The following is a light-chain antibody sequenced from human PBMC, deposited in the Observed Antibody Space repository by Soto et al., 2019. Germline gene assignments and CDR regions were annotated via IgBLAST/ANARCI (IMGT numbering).Light chain of an antibody. CDR1: QSVSSTY. CDR2: GAS. Sequence: EIVLTQSPGTLSLSPGERAALSCRANQSVSSTYLAWYQQKPGQAPRLLIYGASSRATGIPDRFSGSGSGTDFTLTISRLEPEDFALYYCQQHGSSQTFGGGTKVEIK. V-gene: IGKV3-20*01. CDR3: QQHGSSQT. J-gene: IGKJ4*01.